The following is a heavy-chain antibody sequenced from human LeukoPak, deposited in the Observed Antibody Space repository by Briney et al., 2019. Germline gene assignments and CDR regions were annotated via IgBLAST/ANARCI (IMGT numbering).Heavy chain of an antibody. J-gene: IGHJ6*02. CDR2: IYYSGST. CDR1: GGSINSYY. V-gene: IGHV4-59*01. CDR3: ARETARTHGGLGYYYGMDV. D-gene: IGHD4-23*01. Sequence: SETLSLTCTVSGGSINSYYWSWIRQSPGKGLEWIGYIYYSGSTNYNPSLKSRVTISVDTSKNQFSLKLSSVTAADTAVYYCARETARTHGGLGYYYGMDVWGQGTTVTVSS.